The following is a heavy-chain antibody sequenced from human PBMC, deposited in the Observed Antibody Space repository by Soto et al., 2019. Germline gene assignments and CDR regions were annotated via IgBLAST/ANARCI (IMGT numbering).Heavy chain of an antibody. D-gene: IGHD1-26*01. Sequence: EMLLVESGGDLVQPDRSLKLSCAASGFTFDDYPMHWVRQRPGKGLEWVSTISWNSDKIAYADSVKGRFIVSRDNAKNSLYLQMNSLRVDDTALYYCAKDRDGGSYFDLPDSFDVWGQGTGVTVSS. V-gene: IGHV3-9*01. CDR1: GFTFDDYP. J-gene: IGHJ3*01. CDR3: AKDRDGGSYFDLPDSFDV. CDR2: ISWNSDKI.